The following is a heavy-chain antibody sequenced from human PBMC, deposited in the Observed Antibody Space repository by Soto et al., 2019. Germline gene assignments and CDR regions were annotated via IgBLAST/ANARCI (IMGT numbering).Heavy chain of an antibody. Sequence: PGGSLRLSCAASGFTLSDHYMDWVRQAPGKGLERVGRSKNKADSYTTEYAASVKGRFTISRDGSKNSLFLQMNSLKTEDTAVYYCTVWGSGNDFGAAWGQGILVTVSS. CDR2: SKNKADSYTT. CDR1: GFTLSDHY. CDR3: TVWGSGNDFGAA. D-gene: IGHD3-10*01. J-gene: IGHJ4*02. V-gene: IGHV3-72*01.